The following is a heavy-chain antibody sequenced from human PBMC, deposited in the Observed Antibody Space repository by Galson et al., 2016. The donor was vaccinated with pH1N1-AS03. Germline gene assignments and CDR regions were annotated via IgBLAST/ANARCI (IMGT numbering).Heavy chain of an antibody. Sequence: SVKVSCKASGYTFSNYGITWVRQAPGQGLQWMGWIKNNNDNTIYGQNFQDRVTLTTDPSTNTAYMELKNLRSDDTGVYYCARAFEEYLLRDYSSVFDSWCQGALVTVAS. CDR1: GYTFSNYG. D-gene: IGHD2/OR15-2a*01. V-gene: IGHV1-18*01. CDR3: ARAFEEYLLRDYSSVFDS. CDR2: IKNNNDNT. J-gene: IGHJ4*02.